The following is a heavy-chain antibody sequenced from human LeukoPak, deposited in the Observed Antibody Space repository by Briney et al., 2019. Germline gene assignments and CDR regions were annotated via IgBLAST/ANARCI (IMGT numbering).Heavy chain of an antibody. CDR1: GFTFSSYD. CDR3: AKDQVGATLS. D-gene: IGHD1-26*01. V-gene: IGHV3-23*01. CDR2: ISGSGDYT. Sequence: GGSLRLSCAASGFTFSSYDMSWVRQAPGKGLEWVSTISGSGDYTYYADSVKGRFTISRDNSKNTLYLQMNSLRAEDTAVYYCAKDQVGATLSGGQGTLVTVSS. J-gene: IGHJ4*02.